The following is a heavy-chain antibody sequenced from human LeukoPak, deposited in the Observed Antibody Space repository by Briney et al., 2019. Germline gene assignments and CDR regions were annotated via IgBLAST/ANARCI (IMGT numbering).Heavy chain of an antibody. CDR3: ARNYGDFDY. Sequence: PSETLSLTCTVSGGSISSYYWSWIRRPPGKGLEWIGYIYYSGSTNYNPSLKSRVTISVDTSKNQFSLKLSSVTAADTAVYYCARNYGDFDYWGQGTLVTVSS. J-gene: IGHJ4*02. CDR2: IYYSGST. D-gene: IGHD4-17*01. CDR1: GGSISSYY. V-gene: IGHV4-59*01.